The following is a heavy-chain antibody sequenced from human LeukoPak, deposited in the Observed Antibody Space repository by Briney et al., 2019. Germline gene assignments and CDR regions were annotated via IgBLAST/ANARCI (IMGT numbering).Heavy chain of an antibody. CDR2: ISSSGNNT. CDR1: GFTFNSYA. D-gene: IGHD1-26*01. J-gene: IGHJ6*03. V-gene: IGHV3-23*01. Sequence: GGSLRLSCAASGFTFNSYAMNWVRQAPGKGLEWVSTISSSGNNTYYTDSVKGRFTISRDNSKNTLYLQMNSLRGEDTAVYYCAKDGDTMSGTYYYDMDVWGKGTTVTIS. CDR3: AKDGDTMSGTYYYDMDV.